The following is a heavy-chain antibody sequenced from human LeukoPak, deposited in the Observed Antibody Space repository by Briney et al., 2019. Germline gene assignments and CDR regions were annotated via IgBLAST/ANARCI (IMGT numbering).Heavy chain of an antibody. CDR3: ARLVMKTSVVPPDFDY. CDR1: GGSISGYY. Sequence: SETLSLTCSVSGGSISGYYWSWIRQPPGKGLEWIGYIYYSGSTNYKSSLKSRVTISVDTSKNQFSLKLSSVTAADTAIYYCARLVMKTSVVPPDFDYWGQGTLVIVSS. J-gene: IGHJ4*02. D-gene: IGHD4-23*01. CDR2: IYYSGST. V-gene: IGHV4-59*01.